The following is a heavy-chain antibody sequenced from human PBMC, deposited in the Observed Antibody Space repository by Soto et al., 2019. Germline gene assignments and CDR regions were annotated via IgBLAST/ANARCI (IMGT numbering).Heavy chain of an antibody. Sequence: GDSLKISCQASGNDFDRHWIAWVRQTPGRGLEWIGFIYPGDSETTYSPSFQGRVTMSADKSTRTAYLQWSGLKASDTATYYCPNYNCDAGTCYSFIGWYHCVMDAWGQGTTVTVSS. D-gene: IGHD2-15*01. CDR3: PNYNCDAGTCYSFIGWYHCVMDA. CDR1: GNDFDRHW. V-gene: IGHV5-51*01. J-gene: IGHJ6*02. CDR2: IYPGDSET.